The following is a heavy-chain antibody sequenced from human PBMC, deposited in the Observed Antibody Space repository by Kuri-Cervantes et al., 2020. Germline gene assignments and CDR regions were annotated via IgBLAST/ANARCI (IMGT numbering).Heavy chain of an antibody. J-gene: IGHJ2*01. CDR2: IDYAGSP. V-gene: IGHV4-39*01. Sequence: SETLSLTCTVSGGSISSNSYYWGWIRQPPGKGLEWIGNIDYAGSPYYNPSLNSRVTISVDRSKNQFSLKLRSVTAADTAVYYCARQIGYGRWYFDLWGRGTLVTVSS. CDR3: ARQIGYGRWYFDL. D-gene: IGHD4-17*01. CDR1: GGSISSNSYY.